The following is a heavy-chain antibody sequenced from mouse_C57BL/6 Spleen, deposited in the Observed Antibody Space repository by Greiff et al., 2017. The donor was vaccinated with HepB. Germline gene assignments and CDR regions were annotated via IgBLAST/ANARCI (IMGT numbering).Heavy chain of an antibody. CDR1: GFTFSSYA. CDR2: ISSGGDYI. CDR3: TRVVATYYYAMDY. D-gene: IGHD1-1*01. J-gene: IGHJ4*01. Sequence: EVKLMESGEGLVKPGGSLKLSCAASGFTFSSYAMSWVRQTPEKRLEWVAYISSGGDYIYYADTVKGRFTISRDNARNTLYLQMSSLKSEDTAMYYCTRVVATYYYAMDYWGQGTSVTVSS. V-gene: IGHV5-9-1*02.